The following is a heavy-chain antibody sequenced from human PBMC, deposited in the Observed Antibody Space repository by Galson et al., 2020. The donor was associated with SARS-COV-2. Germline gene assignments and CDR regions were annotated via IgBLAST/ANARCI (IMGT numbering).Heavy chain of an antibody. Sequence: GGSLRLSCVGSGFPFRTYWMSWVRQAPGKGLEWVANINQDGSKKYYVDSVKGRFTIARDNARNSLYLIMTSLRAEDTAVYYCARRGFGYGQDYFDFWGQGTLVPVSS. CDR1: GFPFRTYW. CDR3: ARRGFGYGQDYFDF. D-gene: IGHD3-16*01. J-gene: IGHJ4*02. CDR2: INQDGSKK. V-gene: IGHV3-7*01.